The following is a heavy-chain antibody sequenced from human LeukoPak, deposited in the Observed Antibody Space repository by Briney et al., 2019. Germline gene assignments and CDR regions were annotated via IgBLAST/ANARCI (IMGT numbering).Heavy chain of an antibody. CDR1: GGSISSYY. CDR2: IYYSGST. Sequence: PSETLSLTCTVSGGSISSYYWSWIRQPPGKGLEWIGYIYYSGSTNYNPSLKSRVTISVDTSKNQFSLKLSSVTAAVTAVYYCASTYYYDSSGYDFDYWGQGTLVTVSS. CDR3: ASTYYYDSSGYDFDY. J-gene: IGHJ4*02. D-gene: IGHD3-22*01. V-gene: IGHV4-59*08.